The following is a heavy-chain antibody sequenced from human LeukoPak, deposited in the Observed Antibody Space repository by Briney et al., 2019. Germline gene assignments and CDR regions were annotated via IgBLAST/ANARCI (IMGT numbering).Heavy chain of an antibody. J-gene: IGHJ5*02. V-gene: IGHV4-34*01. CDR3: ARVYEWLLSDWFDP. D-gene: IGHD3-3*01. CDR1: GGSFSGYY. Sequence: PSETLSLTCAVYGGSFSGYYWSWIRQPPGKRLEWIGEINHSGSTNYNPSLKSRVTISVDTSKNQFSLKLSSVTAADTAVYYCARVYEWLLSDWFDPWGQGTLVTVSS. CDR2: INHSGST.